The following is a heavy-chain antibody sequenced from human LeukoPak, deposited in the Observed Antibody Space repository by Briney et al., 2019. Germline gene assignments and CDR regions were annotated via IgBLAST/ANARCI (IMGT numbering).Heavy chain of an antibody. CDR1: GFTFSSYG. D-gene: IGHD1-26*01. CDR2: IWYDGSNK. Sequence: GGSLRLSCAASGFTFSSYGMHWVRQAPGKGLEWVAVIWYDGSNKYYADSVKGRFTISRDNSKNTLYLQMNSLRAEDTAVYHCARAIAPWELLEEDAFDIWGQGTMVTVSS. J-gene: IGHJ3*02. CDR3: ARAIAPWELLEEDAFDI. V-gene: IGHV3-33*01.